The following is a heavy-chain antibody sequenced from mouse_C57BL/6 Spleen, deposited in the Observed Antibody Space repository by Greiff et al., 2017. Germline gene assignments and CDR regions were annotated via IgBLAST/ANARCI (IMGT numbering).Heavy chain of an antibody. CDR3: ARMNYYGSSLDY. D-gene: IGHD1-1*01. V-gene: IGHV1-18*01. CDR2: INPNNGGT. CDR1: GYTFTDYN. Sequence: SGPELVKPGASVKIPCKASGYTFTDYNMDWVKQSHGKSLEWIGDINPNNGGTIYNQKFKGKATLTVDKSSSTAYMELRSLTSEDTAVYYCARMNYYGSSLDYWGQGTTLTVSS. J-gene: IGHJ2*01.